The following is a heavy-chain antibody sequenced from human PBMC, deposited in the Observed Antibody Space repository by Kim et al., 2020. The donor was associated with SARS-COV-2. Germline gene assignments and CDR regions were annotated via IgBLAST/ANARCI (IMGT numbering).Heavy chain of an antibody. V-gene: IGHV3-23*01. J-gene: IGHJ4*02. CDR2: ISGSGGST. CDR3: ANHKNGKHKPLFDY. Sequence: GGSLRLSCAASGFTFSSYAMSWVRQAPGKGLDWVSAISGSGGSTYYADSVKGRFTISRDNSKNTLYLQMNSLRAEDTAVYYCANHKNGKHKPLFDYWGQGTLVTVSS. CDR1: GFTFSSYA. D-gene: IGHD1-1*01.